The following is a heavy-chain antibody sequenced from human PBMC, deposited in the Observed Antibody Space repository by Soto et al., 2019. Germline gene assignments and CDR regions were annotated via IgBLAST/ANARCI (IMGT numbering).Heavy chain of an antibody. J-gene: IGHJ4*02. CDR3: ASQQWQGYFDY. D-gene: IGHD6-19*01. CDR1: GGSISSYY. V-gene: IGHV4-59*08. CDR2: IYYSGST. Sequence: SETLSLTCTVSGGSISSYYWSWIRQPPGKGLEWIGYIYYSGSTNYNPSLKSRVTISVDTSKNQFSLKLSSVTAADTAVYYCASQQWQGYFDYWGQGTLVTVSS.